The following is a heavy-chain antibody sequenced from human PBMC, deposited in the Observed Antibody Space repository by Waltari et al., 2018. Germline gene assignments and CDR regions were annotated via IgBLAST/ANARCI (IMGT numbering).Heavy chain of an antibody. CDR2: FYSSVSV. CDR1: GGSITGSNSY. CDR3: ARVYDKSGYFSSSAFDI. Sequence: QVQLQESGPGLVKSSETLSLTCTVSGGSITGSNSYWGWIRQPPGKGLEWIGTFYSSVSVSYNLSLKSRVIISVDTSKNQFSLKLSSVTAADTAVYYCARVYDKSGYFSSSAFDIWGQGTVVTVSS. V-gene: IGHV4-39*07. D-gene: IGHD3-22*01. J-gene: IGHJ3*02.